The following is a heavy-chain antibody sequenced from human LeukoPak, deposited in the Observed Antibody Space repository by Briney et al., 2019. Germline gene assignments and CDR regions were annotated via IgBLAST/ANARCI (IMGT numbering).Heavy chain of an antibody. J-gene: IGHJ6*03. CDR2: IYYSGST. D-gene: IGHD3-22*01. CDR1: GGSISSSSYY. CDR3: ASYDSSGYYSPIYYYYYMDV. Sequence: SSETLSLTCTVSGGSISSSSYYWGWVRQPPGKGLEWIGSIYYSGSTYYNPSLKSRVTISVDTSKNQFSLKLSSVTAADTAVYYCASYDSSGYYSPIYYYYYMDVWGKGTTVTVSS. V-gene: IGHV4-39*07.